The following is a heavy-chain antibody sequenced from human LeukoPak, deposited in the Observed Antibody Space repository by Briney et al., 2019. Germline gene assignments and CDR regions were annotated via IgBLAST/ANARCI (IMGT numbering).Heavy chain of an antibody. J-gene: IGHJ4*02. CDR1: GFTLSNYG. V-gene: IGHV3-30*02. Sequence: PGGCDTPSCAASGFTLSNYGIHWVRQAPGKGLERVAFIRNDGSDKYYADSVRGRFTISRDNSKNTVYLQMNSLRAEDTAVYYCAIEQDLEGTTYYFGHWGQGTLVSVSS. CDR3: AIEQDLEGTTYYFGH. CDR2: IRNDGSDK. D-gene: IGHD1-7*01.